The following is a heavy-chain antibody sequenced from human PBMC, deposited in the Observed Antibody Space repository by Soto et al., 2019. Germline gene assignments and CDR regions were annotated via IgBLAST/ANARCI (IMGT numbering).Heavy chain of an antibody. CDR3: ARLGSMGYYYYYMDV. CDR2: MNPNSGNT. V-gene: IGHV1-8*01. Sequence: ASVKVSCTASGYTFGSYDINWVRQATGQGLEWMGWMNPNSGNTGYAQKFQGRVTMTRNTSISTAYMELSSLRSEDTAVYYCARLGSMGYYYYYMDVWGKGTTVTVSS. D-gene: IGHD2-2*01. CDR1: GYTFGSYD. J-gene: IGHJ6*03.